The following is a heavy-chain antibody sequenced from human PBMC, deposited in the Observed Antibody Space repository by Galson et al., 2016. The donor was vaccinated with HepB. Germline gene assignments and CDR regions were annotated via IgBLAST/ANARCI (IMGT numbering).Heavy chain of an antibody. V-gene: IGHV5-51*01. CDR3: ARGFDGGSNSWYH. CDR2: IYPGDSDT. CDR1: GYSFTNYW. D-gene: IGHD6-13*01. J-gene: IGHJ5*02. Sequence: QSGAEVKKPGESLKISCKGSGYSFTNYWIGWVRQMPGKGLEWMWIIYPGDSDTRYSPSFQGQVSISADKSIRTVYLQWTSLKASDSAMYYCARGFDGGSNSWYHWGQGTLVTVSS.